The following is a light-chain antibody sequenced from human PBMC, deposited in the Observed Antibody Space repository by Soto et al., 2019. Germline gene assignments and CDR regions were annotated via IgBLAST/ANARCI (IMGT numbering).Light chain of an antibody. CDR2: DVS. CDR3: SSYTSSSTRVV. V-gene: IGLV2-14*01. Sequence: QYALTQPASVSGSPGQSITISCTGTSSDVGGYNYVSWYQQHPGKAPKLMIYDVSNRPSGVSNRFSGSKSGNTASLTISGLQAEDEADYYCSSYTSSSTRVVFGGGTQLTVL. J-gene: IGLJ2*01. CDR1: SSDVGGYNY.